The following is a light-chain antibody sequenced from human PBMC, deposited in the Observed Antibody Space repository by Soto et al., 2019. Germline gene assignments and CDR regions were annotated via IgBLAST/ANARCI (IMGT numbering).Light chain of an antibody. CDR3: QLDGSSLIS. CDR2: GAS. J-gene: IGKJ5*01. Sequence: GVTQSPSSLALSQADRTTLSCRASQSVSSSYLAWYQQKPGQAPRLLIYGASSRATGIPDRFSGSGSGTDFTLTIIRLEPEDFAVYYCQLDGSSLISSGHGTRPEVK. V-gene: IGKV3-20*01. CDR1: QSVSSSY.